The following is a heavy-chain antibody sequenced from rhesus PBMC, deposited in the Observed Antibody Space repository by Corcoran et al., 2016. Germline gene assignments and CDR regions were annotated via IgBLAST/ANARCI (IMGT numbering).Heavy chain of an antibody. CDR1: GGSISSNW. CDR2: ISGSGGRT. CDR3: ARLITMVVVITVNSLDV. V-gene: IGHV4-57*02. D-gene: IGHD3-28*01. J-gene: IGHJ5-2*02. Sequence: QLQLQESGPGLVKPSETLSLTCAVSGGSISSNWWSWIRQPPGKGLEWIGRISGSGGRTSDTPSLKSRVTISTATSKNPLSLKLISVTAADTAVYYCARLITMVVVITVNSLDVWGRGVLVTVSS.